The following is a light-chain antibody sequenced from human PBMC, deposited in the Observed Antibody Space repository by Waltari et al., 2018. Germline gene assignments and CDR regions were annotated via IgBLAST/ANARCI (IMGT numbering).Light chain of an antibody. CDR3: QMYVRLPVT. CDR2: YAS. J-gene: IGKJ1*01. Sequence: ASHGVGSAVAWYRQKAGQAPRLLIYYASSRATGISDKFSGSGSGTDFSLTISRVEPEDFAVYFCQMYVRLPVTFGQGTKVEVK. V-gene: IGKV3-20*01. CDR1: HGVGSA.